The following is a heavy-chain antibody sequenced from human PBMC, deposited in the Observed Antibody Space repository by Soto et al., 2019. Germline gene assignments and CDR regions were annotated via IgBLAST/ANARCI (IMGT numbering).Heavy chain of an antibody. CDR3: VKGDFGVDY. J-gene: IGHJ4*02. Sequence: EVQLLESGGGLVQPGGSLRLSCAASGFTFSSYAMNWVRQAPGKGLEWVSAISGSGGSTYYADSMKGRFTISRDKTKDTLYLLMNRLSADDTAVYYWVKGDFGVDYWGQGTLVTAAS. CDR1: GFTFSSYA. CDR2: ISGSGGST. D-gene: IGHD3-3*01. V-gene: IGHV3-23*01.